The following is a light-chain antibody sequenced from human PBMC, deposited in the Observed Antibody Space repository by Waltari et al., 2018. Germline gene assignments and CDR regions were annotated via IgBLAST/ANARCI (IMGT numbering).Light chain of an antibody. J-gene: IGKJ1*01. V-gene: IGKV1-5*03. Sequence: DIQMTQSPSTLSAPVGDRVTITCRASQSISIWLAWYQQEPGKAPKLLIYKASSLESGVPSRCSGSGSGTEFTLTISSLQPDDFATYYCQQYNSYSTFGQGTKVEIK. CDR1: QSISIW. CDR2: KAS. CDR3: QQYNSYST.